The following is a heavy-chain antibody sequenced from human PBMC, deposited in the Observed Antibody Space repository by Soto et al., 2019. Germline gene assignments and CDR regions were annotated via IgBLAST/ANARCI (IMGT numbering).Heavy chain of an antibody. Sequence: GASVKVSCKASGCTFSSYAISCVRQAPGQGLEWMGGIIPIFGTANYAQKFQGRVTITADESTSTAYMELSSLRSEDTAVYYCARDSHCSGGSCYSGFDYWGQGTLVTVSS. J-gene: IGHJ4*02. V-gene: IGHV1-69*13. D-gene: IGHD2-15*01. CDR1: GCTFSSYA. CDR3: ARDSHCSGGSCYSGFDY. CDR2: IIPIFGTA.